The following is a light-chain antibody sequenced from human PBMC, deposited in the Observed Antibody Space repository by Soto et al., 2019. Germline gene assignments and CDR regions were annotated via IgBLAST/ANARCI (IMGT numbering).Light chain of an antibody. CDR3: QRYNNWPLT. J-gene: IGKJ4*01. Sequence: EIVMTQSPATLSVSPGERATLSCRASQSVRSNLAWYQQKPGQSPRLLIYGASTRATGIPARFSGGGSGTDFTLTISSLEPEDFAIYYCQRYNNWPLTFGGGTKVDIK. CDR1: QSVRSN. CDR2: GAS. V-gene: IGKV3-15*01.